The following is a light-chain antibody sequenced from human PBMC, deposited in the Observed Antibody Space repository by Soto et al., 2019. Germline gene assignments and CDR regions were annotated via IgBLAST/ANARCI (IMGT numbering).Light chain of an antibody. CDR3: QTWGTDIVV. V-gene: IGLV4-69*01. J-gene: IGLJ2*01. CDR1: SGHSSYA. CDR2: LNSDGSH. Sequence: QSVLTQSPSASASLGASVKHTCTLSSGHSSYAIAWHQQQPEKGPRYLMKLNSDGSHSKGDGIPDRFSGSSSGAERYLTISSLQSEDEADYYCQTWGTDIVVFGGGTKLTVL.